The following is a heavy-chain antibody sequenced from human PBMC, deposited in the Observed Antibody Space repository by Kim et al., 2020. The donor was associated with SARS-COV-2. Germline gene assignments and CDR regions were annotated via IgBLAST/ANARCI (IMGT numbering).Heavy chain of an antibody. D-gene: IGHD3-10*01. V-gene: IGHV4-59*01. CDR3: ARDLGGYYGSGIDY. Sequence: TPSLKSRVTISVDTSKNQFSRKLSSVTAADTAVYYCARDLGGYYGSGIDYWGQGTLVTVSS. J-gene: IGHJ4*02.